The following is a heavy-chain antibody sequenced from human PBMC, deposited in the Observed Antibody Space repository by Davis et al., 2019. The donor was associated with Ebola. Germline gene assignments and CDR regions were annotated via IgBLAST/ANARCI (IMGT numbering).Heavy chain of an antibody. CDR3: GRDLERRDGSSWSYYYYYMDV. CDR1: GYTFTGYY. CDR2: INPNSGGT. V-gene: IGHV1-2*02. D-gene: IGHD6-13*01. J-gene: IGHJ6*03. Sequence: ASVKVSCKASGYTFTGYYTHWVRQAPGQGLEWMGCINPNSGGTKYAQKFQGRVTMTRDTSISTAYMELSSLRSDDTAVYYCGRDLERRDGSSWSYYYYYMDVWGKGTTVTVSS.